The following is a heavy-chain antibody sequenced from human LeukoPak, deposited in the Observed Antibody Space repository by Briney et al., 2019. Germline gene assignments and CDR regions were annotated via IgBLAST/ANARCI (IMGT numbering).Heavy chain of an antibody. CDR2: IYTTGST. D-gene: IGHD1-26*01. J-gene: IGHJ4*02. V-gene: IGHV4-4*07. CDR1: GDSMTDFD. Sequence: SETLSLTCSVSGDSMTDFDWSWIRQPAGKGLEWIGRIYTTGSTNYNPSLKSRVTISVDTSKNQFSLKLTSVTAADTAMYYCARAGYTISYYSLDYWGQGTLVTVSS. CDR3: ARAGYTISYYSLDY.